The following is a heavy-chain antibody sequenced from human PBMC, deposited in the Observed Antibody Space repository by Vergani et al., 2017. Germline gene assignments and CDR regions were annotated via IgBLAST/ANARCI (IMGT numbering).Heavy chain of an antibody. CDR2: ISYDGSNK. CDR3: ARLAGYCSSASCYTGIIDY. D-gene: IGHD2-2*02. J-gene: IGHJ4*02. CDR1: GFTFSSYA. V-gene: IGHV3-30-3*01. Sequence: QVQLVESGGGVVQPGRSLRLSCAASGFTFSSYAMHWVRQAPGKGLEWVAVISYDGSNKYYADSVKGRLTNSRDNSKNTLYLQMNSLRAEDTTVYYCARLAGYCSSASCYTGIIDYWGQGTLVTVSS.